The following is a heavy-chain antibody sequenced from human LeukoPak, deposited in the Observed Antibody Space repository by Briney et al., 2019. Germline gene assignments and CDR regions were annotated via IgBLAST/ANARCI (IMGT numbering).Heavy chain of an antibody. V-gene: IGHV4-38-2*02. J-gene: IGHJ4*02. CDR1: GYSISSGYY. D-gene: IGHD3-10*01. CDR2: IYHTGIT. CDR3: ASDPFGSGSYLTGGDY. Sequence: SSETLSLTCTVSGYSISSGYYWGWIRQPPGKGLEWIGSIYHTGITYYNPSLKSRVSISVDTSKNHFSLKLNSVTAADTAVYYCASDPFGSGSYLTGGDYWGQGTLVTVSS.